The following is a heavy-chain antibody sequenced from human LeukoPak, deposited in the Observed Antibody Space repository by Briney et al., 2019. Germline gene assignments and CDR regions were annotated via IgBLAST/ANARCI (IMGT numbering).Heavy chain of an antibody. CDR3: ARGKQLRPLDY. CDR2: ISDSDADT. D-gene: IGHD5-18*01. V-gene: IGHV3-23*01. Sequence: GGSLRLSCAASGFSFRSFTMHWVRQAPGKGLEWVSGISDSDADTHYADSVKGRFTISRDNSKNTLYLQMNSLRAEDTAVYYCARGKQLRPLDYWGQGTLVTVSS. J-gene: IGHJ4*02. CDR1: GFSFRSFT.